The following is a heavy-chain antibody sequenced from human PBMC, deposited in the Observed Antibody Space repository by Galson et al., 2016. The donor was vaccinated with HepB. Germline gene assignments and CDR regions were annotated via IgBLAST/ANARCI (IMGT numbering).Heavy chain of an antibody. CDR3: AKDLWINKWTNYFDY. CDR1: GFTLTNYG. CDR2: ISYDGSAE. D-gene: IGHD2-21*01. Sequence: SLSLSCAASGFTLTNYGMHWVRQAPGKGLEWVAMISYDGSAEYYADSVKGRFTISRDNSENTMYLQMSSLRTEDTAVYYCAKDLWINKWTNYFDYWGQGTLVTVSS. J-gene: IGHJ4*02. V-gene: IGHV3-30*18.